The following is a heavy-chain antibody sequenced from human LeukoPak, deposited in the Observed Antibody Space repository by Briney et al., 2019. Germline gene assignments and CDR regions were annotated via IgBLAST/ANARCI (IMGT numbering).Heavy chain of an antibody. CDR1: GYTFTTYW. CDR2: IYPGDSDT. D-gene: IGHD1-26*01. Sequence: GESLKISCTNSGYTFTTYWIGWVRQMPDNGLEWTGIIYPGDSDTKYSPSFQGQVTISADKSISTAYLQWSSLKASDTAMYYCARRDLAGSYFDYWGQGTLVTVSS. V-gene: IGHV5-51*01. CDR3: ARRDLAGSYFDY. J-gene: IGHJ4*02.